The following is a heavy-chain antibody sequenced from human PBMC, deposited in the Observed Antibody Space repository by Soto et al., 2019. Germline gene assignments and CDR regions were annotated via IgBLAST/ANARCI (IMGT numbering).Heavy chain of an antibody. Sequence: QITLKESGPPVVKPTETLTLTCTFSGFSLTTSGVGVGWVRQSQGKAPEWLALIYWDDDTRYSTSLKRRLTITKDTSKNQVVLTMANGDPADTATYYCAHRVLRTVFGLVTTTAIYFDFWGQGTPVVVSS. D-gene: IGHD3-3*01. J-gene: IGHJ4*02. CDR3: AHRVLRTVFGLVTTTAIYFDF. CDR2: IYWDDDT. V-gene: IGHV2-5*02. CDR1: GFSLTTSGVG.